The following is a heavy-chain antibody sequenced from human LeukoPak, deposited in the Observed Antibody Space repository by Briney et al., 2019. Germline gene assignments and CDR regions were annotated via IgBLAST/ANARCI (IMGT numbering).Heavy chain of an antibody. V-gene: IGHV1-18*01. CDR3: ARGHCSSTSCYILYDY. J-gene: IGHJ4*02. CDR2: ISAYNGNT. CDR1: GYTFTSYG. Sequence: ASVKVSCKATGYTFTSYGISWVRQAPGQGLEWMGWISAYNGNTNYAQKLQGRVTMTTDTSTSTAYMELRSPRSDDTAVYYCARGHCSSTSCYILYDYWGQGTLVTVSS. D-gene: IGHD2-2*02.